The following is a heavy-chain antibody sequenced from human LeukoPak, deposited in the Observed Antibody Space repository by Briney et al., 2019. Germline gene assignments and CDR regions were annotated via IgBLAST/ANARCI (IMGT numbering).Heavy chain of an antibody. J-gene: IGHJ4*02. CDR2: TSYDGGNR. CDR1: GFTFTSYT. Sequence: PGTSLRLPCAASGFTFTSYTMHWVRQPPGQGLEWVAATSYDGGNRYYADYVKGRFTISRDYSNNTLFLQMKSLRPEDTAVYFCARKSLWFKYYDYWGQGIWVTVSS. CDR3: ARKSLWFKYYDY. V-gene: IGHV3-30*01. D-gene: IGHD2-21*01.